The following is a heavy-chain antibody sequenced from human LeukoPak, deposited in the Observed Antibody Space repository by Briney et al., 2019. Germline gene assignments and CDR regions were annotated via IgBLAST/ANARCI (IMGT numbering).Heavy chain of an antibody. CDR3: ARGVGATTFYYYYYYGMDV. V-gene: IGHV3-7*03. Sequence: GGSLRLSCAASGFTFSSYWMSWVRQAPGKGLEWVANIKQDGSEKYYVDSVKGRFTISRDNVKNSLYLQMNSLRAEDTAVYYCARGVGATTFYYYYYYGMDVWGQGTTVTVSS. J-gene: IGHJ6*02. CDR1: GFTFSSYW. D-gene: IGHD1-26*01. CDR2: IKQDGSEK.